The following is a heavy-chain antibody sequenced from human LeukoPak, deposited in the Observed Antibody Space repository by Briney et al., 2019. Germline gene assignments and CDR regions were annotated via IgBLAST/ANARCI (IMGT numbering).Heavy chain of an antibody. J-gene: IGHJ5*02. CDR3: AATTVVTPCWFDP. D-gene: IGHD4-23*01. V-gene: IGHV3-21*01. CDR1: GFTFSSYS. CDR2: ISSSSSYI. Sequence: PGGSLRLSCAASGFTFSSYSMNWARQAPGKGLEWVSSISSSSSYIYYADSVKGRFTISRDNAKNSLYLQMNSLRAEDTAVYYCAATTVVTPCWFDPWGQGTLVTVSS.